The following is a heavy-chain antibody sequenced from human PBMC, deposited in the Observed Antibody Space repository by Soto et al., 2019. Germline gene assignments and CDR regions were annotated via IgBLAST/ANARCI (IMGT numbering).Heavy chain of an antibody. V-gene: IGHV1-69*13. J-gene: IGHJ4*02. CDR3: ASVTYTYYDILTGYHDY. Sequence: SVKVSCKASGGTFSSYAISWVRQAPGQGLEWMGGIIPIFGTANYAQKFQGRVTITADESTSTAYMELSSLRSEDTAVYYCASVTYTYYDILTGYHDYWGQGTLVTVSS. CDR1: GGTFSSYA. CDR2: IIPIFGTA. D-gene: IGHD3-9*01.